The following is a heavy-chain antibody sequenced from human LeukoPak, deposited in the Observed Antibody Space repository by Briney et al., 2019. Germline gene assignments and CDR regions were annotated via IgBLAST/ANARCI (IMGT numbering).Heavy chain of an antibody. J-gene: IGHJ4*02. Sequence: ASVKVSCKASGYTFTGYYMHWVRQAPGQGLEWMGWINPNSGGTNYAQKFQGRVTMTRDTSISTAYMELSRLRSDDTAVYYCARGEGMATIRPFDYWGQGTLVTVSS. D-gene: IGHD5-24*01. V-gene: IGHV1-2*02. CDR3: ARGEGMATIRPFDY. CDR1: GYTFTGYY. CDR2: INPNSGGT.